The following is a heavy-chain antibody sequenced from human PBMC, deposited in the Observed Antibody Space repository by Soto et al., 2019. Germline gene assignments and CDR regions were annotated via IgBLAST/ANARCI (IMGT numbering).Heavy chain of an antibody. J-gene: IGHJ4*02. V-gene: IGHV1-18*01. Sequence: ASVKVSCKASGYTFTSYGISWVRQAPGQGLEWMGWISAYNGNTNYAQKLQGRVTMTTDTSTSTAYMELRSLRSDDTAVYYCARGPIDCGGDCYSDYWGQGPLVTVYS. CDR2: ISAYNGNT. D-gene: IGHD2-21*02. CDR1: GYTFTSYG. CDR3: ARGPIDCGGDCYSDY.